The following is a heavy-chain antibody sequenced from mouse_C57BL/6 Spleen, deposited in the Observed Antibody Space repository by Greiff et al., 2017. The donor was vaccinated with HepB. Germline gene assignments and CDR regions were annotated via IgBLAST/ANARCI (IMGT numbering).Heavy chain of an antibody. D-gene: IGHD1-1*01. V-gene: IGHV1-64*01. CDR1: GYTFTSYW. CDR2: IHPNSGST. CDR3: ARVTTVAHWYFDV. J-gene: IGHJ1*03. Sequence: QVQLQQPGAELVKPGASVKLSCKASGYTFTSYWMHWVKQRPGQGLEWIGMIHPNSGSTNYNEKFKSKATLTVDKSSSTAYMQLSSLTSEYSAVYYCARVTTVAHWYFDVWGTGTTVTVSS.